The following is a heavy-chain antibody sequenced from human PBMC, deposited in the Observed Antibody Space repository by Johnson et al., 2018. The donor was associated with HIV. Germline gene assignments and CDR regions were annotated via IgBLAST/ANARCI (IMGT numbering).Heavy chain of an antibody. CDR1: GFTFSSYW. D-gene: IGHD6-19*01. CDR3: ARGHLAVAGTGDAFDI. J-gene: IGHJ3*02. CDR2: ISSDGVTT. Sequence: VQLVESGGGLVQPGGSLRLSCAASGFTFSSYWMHWVRQAPGKGLVWVSRISSDGVTTTYADSVKGRFTISRDNAKNTLYLQMNSLRAEDTAVYYCARGHLAVAGTGDAFDIWGQGTMVTVSS. V-gene: IGHV3-74*02.